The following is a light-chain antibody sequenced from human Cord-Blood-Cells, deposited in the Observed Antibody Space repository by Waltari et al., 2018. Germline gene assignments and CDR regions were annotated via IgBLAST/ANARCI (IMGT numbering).Light chain of an antibody. CDR2: GAS. CDR1: QSVSSSY. Sequence: IVLTQSPGTLSLSPGERATLSCRASQSVSSSYLAWYQQKPGQAPRLLIYGASSRATGIPDRFSVSGSGTDFTLTISRLEPEDFAVYYCQQYGSSPLTFGGGTKVEIK. J-gene: IGKJ4*01. CDR3: QQYGSSPLT. V-gene: IGKV3-20*01.